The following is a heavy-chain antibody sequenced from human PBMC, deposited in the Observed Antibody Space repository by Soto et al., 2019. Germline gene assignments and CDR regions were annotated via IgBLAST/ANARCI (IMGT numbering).Heavy chain of an antibody. D-gene: IGHD3-10*01. Sequence: QVQLVQSGAEVKKPGSSVKVSCKASGGTFSSYAISWVRQAPGQGLEWMGGIIPIFGTANYAQKFQGRVTITADESTSTAYMELSSLRSEDTAVYYCARAITYYYGSGSYNHYYYYGMDVWGQGTTVTVSS. V-gene: IGHV1-69*01. CDR3: ARAITYYYGSGSYNHYYYYGMDV. J-gene: IGHJ6*02. CDR2: IIPIFGTA. CDR1: GGTFSSYA.